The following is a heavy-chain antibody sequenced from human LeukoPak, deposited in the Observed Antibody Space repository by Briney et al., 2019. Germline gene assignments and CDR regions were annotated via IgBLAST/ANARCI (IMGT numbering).Heavy chain of an antibody. D-gene: IGHD2-15*01. V-gene: IGHV4-59*01. CDR2: IYYSGST. J-gene: IGHJ2*01. CDR3: ARTSDSVNWYFDL. CDR1: GGSLSSYY. Sequence: SETLSLTCTVSGGSLSSYYWTWIRRPPGKGLEWIGYIYYSGSTNYNPSLKSRLTISVDTFKNQFSLKLSSVTAADTAVYYCARTSDSVNWYFDLWGRGTLVTVSS.